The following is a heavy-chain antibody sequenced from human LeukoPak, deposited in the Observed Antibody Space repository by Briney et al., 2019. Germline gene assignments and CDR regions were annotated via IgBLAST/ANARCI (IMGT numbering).Heavy chain of an antibody. J-gene: IGHJ5*02. Sequence: SETLSLTCAVYGGSFSGYYWSWIRQPPGKGLEWIGEINHSGSTNYNPSLKSRVTISVDTSKNQFSLKLSSVTAADTAVYYCARQSVWFGELSWGQGTLVTVSS. CDR3: ARQSVWFGELS. CDR2: INHSGST. CDR1: GGSFSGYY. D-gene: IGHD3-10*01. V-gene: IGHV4-34*01.